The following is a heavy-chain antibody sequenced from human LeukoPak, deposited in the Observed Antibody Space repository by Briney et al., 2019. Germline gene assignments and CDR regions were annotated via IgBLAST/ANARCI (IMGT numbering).Heavy chain of an antibody. CDR2: ISASGTST. V-gene: IGHV3-23*01. Sequence: GGSLRLSCAASGFTFSNYAMSWVRQAPGKGLECVSAISASGTSTYYADSVKGRFTISRDNSKNTLYLQMNSLRAEDTAVYYCAKFITAAGTNYYYMDVWGKGTTVTVSS. CDR3: AKFITAAGTNYYYMDV. J-gene: IGHJ6*03. CDR1: GFTFSNYA. D-gene: IGHD6-13*01.